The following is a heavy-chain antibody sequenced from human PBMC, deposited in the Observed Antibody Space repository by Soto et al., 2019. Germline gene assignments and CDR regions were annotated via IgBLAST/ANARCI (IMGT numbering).Heavy chain of an antibody. Sequence: GASGKVSGNASGGTFSSYAISWVLQAPGQGLEWMGGIIPIFGTANYAQKFQGRVTITADESTSTAYMELSSLRSEDTAVYYCARGKGSGYPNWFDPWGQGTLVTVSS. D-gene: IGHD3-22*01. V-gene: IGHV1-69*13. J-gene: IGHJ5*02. CDR1: GGTFSSYA. CDR2: IIPIFGTA. CDR3: ARGKGSGYPNWFDP.